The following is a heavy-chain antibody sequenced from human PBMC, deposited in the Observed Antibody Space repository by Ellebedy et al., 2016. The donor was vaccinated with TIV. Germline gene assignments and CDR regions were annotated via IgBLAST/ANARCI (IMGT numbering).Heavy chain of an antibody. V-gene: IGHV4-39*07. CDR2: SYYSGST. J-gene: IGHJ4*02. Sequence: MPSETLSLTCTVSSRPFGSSNTYWGWKRQPPGKGLQRLGSSYYSGSTYFNPSLKSRVTISGDTSENQFSLKLSCVTAADTAVYYCARMKSGRGFDYWGQGTLVTVSS. CDR1: SRPFGSSNTY. D-gene: IGHD3-10*01. CDR3: ARMKSGRGFDY.